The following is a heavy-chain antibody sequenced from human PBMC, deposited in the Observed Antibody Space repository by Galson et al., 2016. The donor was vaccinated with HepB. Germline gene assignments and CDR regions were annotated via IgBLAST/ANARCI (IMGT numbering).Heavy chain of an antibody. D-gene: IGHD4-23*01. Sequence: SETLSLTCNVSGDSIGTGAFYWNWVRQPPGKGLEWIGYIYYNGRNNYNSSLQSRVTISFDKSKNQFSLNVAFVTPADTAVYYCARAVRYSGFDTPPSYWGQGTRVTVSS. CDR3: ARAVRYSGFDTPPSY. V-gene: IGHV4-61*08. J-gene: IGHJ4*02. CDR2: IYYNGRN. CDR1: GDSIGTGAFY.